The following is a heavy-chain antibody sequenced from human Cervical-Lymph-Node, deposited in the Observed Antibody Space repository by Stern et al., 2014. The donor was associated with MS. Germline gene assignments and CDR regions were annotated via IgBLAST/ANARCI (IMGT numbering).Heavy chain of an antibody. CDR1: GGSISSGGYY. Sequence: VQLEESGPGLVKPSQTLSLTCTVSGGSISSGGYYWSWIRQHPGKGLEWIGYIHYSGSTYYSSSLKSLITISVDKAKNQFSLRLTSVTAADAAVYYCARASGPYAVYYYTYGMDVWGRGTTVTVSS. J-gene: IGHJ6*02. D-gene: IGHD3-3*01. CDR3: ARASGPYAVYYYTYGMDV. V-gene: IGHV4-31*01. CDR2: IHYSGST.